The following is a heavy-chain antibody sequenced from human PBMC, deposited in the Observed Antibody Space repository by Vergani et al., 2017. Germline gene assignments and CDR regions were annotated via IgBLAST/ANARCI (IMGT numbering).Heavy chain of an antibody. CDR3: ARDNYDILTGYYTDYYYYYMDV. CDR1: GGSISSYH. Sequence: QVQLQESGPGLVKPSETLSLTCTVSGGSISSYHWSWIRQPPGKGLEWIGYIYYSGSTNYNPSLKSRVTISVDTSKNQFSLKLSSVTAADTAVYYCARDNYDILTGYYTDYYYYYMDVWGKGP. J-gene: IGHJ6*03. D-gene: IGHD3-9*01. CDR2: IYYSGST. V-gene: IGHV4-59*01.